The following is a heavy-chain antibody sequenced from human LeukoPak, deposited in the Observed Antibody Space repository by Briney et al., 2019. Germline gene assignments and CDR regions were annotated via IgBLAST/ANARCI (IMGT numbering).Heavy chain of an antibody. Sequence: GESLKISCKGSGYNFTIYWIGWVRQMPGKGLEWMGIIYPSDSDTRYSPSFQGQVTISADKSISTAYLQWSSLKASDTAMYYCARQTISGSYYFDYWGQGTLVTVSS. CDR1: GYNFTIYW. CDR2: IYPSDSDT. V-gene: IGHV5-51*01. J-gene: IGHJ4*02. D-gene: IGHD1-26*01. CDR3: ARQTISGSYYFDY.